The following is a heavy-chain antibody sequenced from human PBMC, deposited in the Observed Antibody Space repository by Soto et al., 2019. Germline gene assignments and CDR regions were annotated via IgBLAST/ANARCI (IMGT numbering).Heavy chain of an antibody. CDR3: AKSPGMYYYDSSGYYHYDY. D-gene: IGHD3-22*01. V-gene: IGHV3-23*01. CDR2: ISGSGVST. CDR1: GFTFSSYA. J-gene: IGHJ4*02. Sequence: PGGSLRLSCAASGFTFSSYAMSWVRQAPGKGLEWVSAISGSGVSTYYADSVKGRFTIFRDNSKNTLYLQMNSLRAEDTAVYYCAKSPGMYYYDSSGYYHYDYWGQGTLVTVSS.